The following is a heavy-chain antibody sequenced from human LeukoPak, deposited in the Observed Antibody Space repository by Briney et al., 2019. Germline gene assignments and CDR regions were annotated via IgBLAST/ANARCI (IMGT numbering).Heavy chain of an antibody. Sequence: GGSLRLSCAASGFTFSSYWMHWVRKAPGKGLVWVSSISSSSSYIYYADSVKGRFTISRDNAKNSLYLQMNSLRAEDTAVYYCAREGNDSSGYAFDYWGQGTLVTVSS. J-gene: IGHJ4*02. CDR2: ISSSSSYI. D-gene: IGHD3-22*01. V-gene: IGHV3-21*01. CDR1: GFTFSSYW. CDR3: AREGNDSSGYAFDY.